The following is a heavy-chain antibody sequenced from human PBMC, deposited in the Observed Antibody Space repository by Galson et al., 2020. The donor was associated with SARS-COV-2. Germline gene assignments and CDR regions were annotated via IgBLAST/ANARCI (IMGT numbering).Heavy chain of an antibody. D-gene: IGHD3-16*01. CDR2: IFPRDSDV. J-gene: IGHJ4*02. CDR3: TRGGFAESTH. CDR1: GFTFASYW. Sequence: GESLKISCRGSGFTFASYWIGWVRQTPGKGLEWMGIIFPRDSDVRYNPSFEGQVSISADKSLSSTYLQWSSLKASDNAIYYCTRGGFAESTHWGQGTLVTVSS. V-gene: IGHV5-51*01.